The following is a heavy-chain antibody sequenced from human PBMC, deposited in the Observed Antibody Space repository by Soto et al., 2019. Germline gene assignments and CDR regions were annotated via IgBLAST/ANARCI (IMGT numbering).Heavy chain of an antibody. CDR3: ARPDTAMAYFDY. Sequence: SETLSLTCTVSGGSISSSSYYWGWIRQPPGKGLEWIGSIYYSGSTYYNPSLKSRVTISVDTSKNQFSLKLSSVTAADTAVYYCARPDTAMAYFDYWGQGTLVTSPQ. CDR1: GGSISSSSYY. J-gene: IGHJ4*02. CDR2: IYYSGST. V-gene: IGHV4-39*01. D-gene: IGHD5-18*01.